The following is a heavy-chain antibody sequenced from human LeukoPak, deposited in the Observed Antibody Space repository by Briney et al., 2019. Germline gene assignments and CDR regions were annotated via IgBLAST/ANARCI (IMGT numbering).Heavy chain of an antibody. Sequence: SETLSLTCTVSGGSISSHYWSWIRQPPGKGLEWIGYIYYSGSTNYNPSLKSRVTISVDTSKNQFSPKLSSVTAADTAVYYCARATMVRGGRSPLTGWFDPWGQGTLVTVSS. V-gene: IGHV4-59*11. CDR3: ARATMVRGGRSPLTGWFDP. D-gene: IGHD3-10*01. CDR1: GGSISSHY. J-gene: IGHJ5*02. CDR2: IYYSGST.